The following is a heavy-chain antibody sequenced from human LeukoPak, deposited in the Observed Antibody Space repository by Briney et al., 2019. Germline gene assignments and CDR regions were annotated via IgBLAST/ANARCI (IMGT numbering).Heavy chain of an antibody. Sequence: AETLTLTCTVSGVPFSSHYWSWIRQPPGKGLEWIVYNDYSGRTNYNPSLKSRVTISVDTSKTQFPLKLSSVTAADTAVDYCARVGTCDYDFWSGYLDYWGQGTLVTVSS. D-gene: IGHD3-3*01. J-gene: IGHJ4*02. CDR1: GVPFSSHY. CDR3: ARVGTCDYDFWSGYLDY. CDR2: NDYSGRT. V-gene: IGHV4-59*11.